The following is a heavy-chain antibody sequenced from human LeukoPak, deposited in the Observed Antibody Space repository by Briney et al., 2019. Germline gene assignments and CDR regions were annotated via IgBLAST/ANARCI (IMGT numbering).Heavy chain of an antibody. V-gene: IGHV3-74*01. J-gene: IGHJ4*02. CDR3: VVGGSPGY. CDR1: GLAFSAYK. Sequence: GMSLRLSCAASGLAFSAYKMHWVRQAPRKGLVWVSRISTDGYTTDYADFVQGRFTASRDNTKNTWSLEMNSLRAEDTAVYYCVVGGSPGYWGQGTLVTVSS. D-gene: IGHD2-15*01. CDR2: ISTDGYTT.